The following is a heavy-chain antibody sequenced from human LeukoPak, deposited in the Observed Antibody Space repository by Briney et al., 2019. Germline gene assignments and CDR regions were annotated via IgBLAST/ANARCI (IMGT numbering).Heavy chain of an antibody. CDR2: IYYSGST. CDR1: GGSISSGGYY. V-gene: IGHV4-61*08. Sequence: SSETLSLTCTVSGGSISSGGYYWSWIRQHPGKGLEWIGYIYYSGSTNYNPSLKSRVTISVDTSKNQFSLKLSFVTAADTAVYYCARVPFRGGAAAGGFDYWGQGTLVTVSS. CDR3: ARVPFRGGAAAGGFDY. D-gene: IGHD6-13*01. J-gene: IGHJ4*02.